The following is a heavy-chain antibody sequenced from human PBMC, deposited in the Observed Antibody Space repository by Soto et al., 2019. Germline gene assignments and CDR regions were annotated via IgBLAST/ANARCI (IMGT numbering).Heavy chain of an antibody. CDR1: GFTFNTPG. D-gene: IGHD1-26*01. Sequence: QTGGSLRLSCEASGFTFNTPGMHWVRQAPDKRLEWVAVISYDGNTQYYGDSVKGRFTISRDNAKSTLYLQMDSLKTEDTSVYYCAIIVWVTDSDYDVMYFRGQGTTVIVSS. CDR3: AIIVWVTDSDYDVMYF. CDR2: ISYDGNTQ. V-gene: IGHV3-30*03. J-gene: IGHJ6*02.